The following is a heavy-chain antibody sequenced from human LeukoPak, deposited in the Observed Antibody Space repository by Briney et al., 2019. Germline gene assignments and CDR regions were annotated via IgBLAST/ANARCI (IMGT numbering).Heavy chain of an antibody. CDR1: GFTFSAYW. CDR3: ARDKAQYCSSTGCYYCYYYMDV. D-gene: IGHD2-2*01. V-gene: IGHV3-7*01. Sequence: PGGSLRLSCAASGFTFSAYWMNWVRQAPGKGLEWVANIKQDGSEKYYVDSVKGRFTISRDNAKKSLHLQMNSLRAEDTAVYYCARDKAQYCSSTGCYYCYYYMDVWGKGTTVTVSS. CDR2: IKQDGSEK. J-gene: IGHJ6*03.